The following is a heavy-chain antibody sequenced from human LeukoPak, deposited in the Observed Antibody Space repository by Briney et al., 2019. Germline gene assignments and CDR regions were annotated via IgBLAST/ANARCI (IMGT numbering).Heavy chain of an antibody. CDR1: GGSISSYY. J-gene: IGHJ3*02. Sequence: SETLSLTCTVSGGSISSYYWSWIRQPPGKGLEWIGYIYHSGSTNYNPSLKSRVTIPVDTSKNHFSLKLSSVTAADTALYYCARHGVVDDAFDIWGQGTMVTVSS. CDR3: ARHGVVDDAFDI. D-gene: IGHD2-15*01. V-gene: IGHV4-59*08. CDR2: IYHSGST.